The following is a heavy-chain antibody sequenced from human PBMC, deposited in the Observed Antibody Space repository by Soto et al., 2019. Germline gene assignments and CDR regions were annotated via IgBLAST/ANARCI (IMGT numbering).Heavy chain of an antibody. CDR3: ARWGTTGGLDV. CDR1: GFTFRSYV. CDR2: TSYGGRDK. J-gene: IGHJ1*01. D-gene: IGHD3-16*01. V-gene: IGHV3-30*19. Sequence: QVQLVESGGGVVQPGTSLRVSCVGSGFTFRSYVIHWVRQAPGKGLEWVALTSYGGRDKYYGDSVRGRFTISRDNSRNTVDLQMDSLRLEDTALYYCARWGTTGGLDVWGQGTLVSVSS.